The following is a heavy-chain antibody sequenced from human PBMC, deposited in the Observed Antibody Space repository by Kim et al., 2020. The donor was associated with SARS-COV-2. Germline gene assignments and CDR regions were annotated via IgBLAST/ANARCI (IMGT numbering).Heavy chain of an antibody. D-gene: IGHD6-13*01. CDR3: GKDQSSNGYEKAFDS. CDR1: GFTFNTYG. CDR2: ISGSGGST. Sequence: GGSLRLSCAASGFTFNTYGMSWVRQAPGKGREWVSAISGSGGSTYNADSVKGRFPISRDNSKNTLYLQMNSLRAEDTAVYYCGKDQSSNGYEKAFDSWC. V-gene: IGHV3-23*01. J-gene: IGHJ4*01.